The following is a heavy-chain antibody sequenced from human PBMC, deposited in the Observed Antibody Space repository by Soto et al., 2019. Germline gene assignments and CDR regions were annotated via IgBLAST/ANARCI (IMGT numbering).Heavy chain of an antibody. Sequence: GGAPRLSCTTSRFTFSSYNMNWARQAPGKGLEWVSYISSSSNTIYYAASVKGRFTISRDNAKNSLSLQINSLRDEDTAVYYCARDARNGYFYYWGQGTLVTVSS. CDR2: ISSSSNTI. V-gene: IGHV3-48*02. J-gene: IGHJ4*02. CDR1: RFTFSSYN. CDR3: ARDARNGYFYY. D-gene: IGHD2-8*01.